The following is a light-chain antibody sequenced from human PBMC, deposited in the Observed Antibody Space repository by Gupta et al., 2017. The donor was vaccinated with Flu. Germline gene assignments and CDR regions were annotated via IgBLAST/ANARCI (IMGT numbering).Light chain of an antibody. V-gene: IGLV3-10*01. Sequence: GHTARITCSGDALPKKYAYWYQQKSGQAPVLVIYDDNKRPSGIPERFSGSSSGTMATLNIRGAQVEDEADYYCYSTDSNANHGVFGGGTELTVL. CDR1: ALPKKY. J-gene: IGLJ2*01. CDR3: YSTDSNANHGV. CDR2: DDN.